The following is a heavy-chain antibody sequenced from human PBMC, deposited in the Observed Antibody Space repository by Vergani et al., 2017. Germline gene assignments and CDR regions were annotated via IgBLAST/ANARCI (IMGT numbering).Heavy chain of an antibody. CDR1: GYTFTSYD. CDR2: MNPNSGNT. CDR3: ARGTYSSGWYNYYYYGMDV. D-gene: IGHD6-19*01. V-gene: IGHV1-8*01. Sequence: QVQLVQSGAEVKKPGASVKVSCKASGYTFTSYDINWVRQATGQGLEWMGWMNPNSGNTGYAQKFQGRVTMTRNTSISTAYMELSSLRSEDTAVYYCARGTYSSGWYNYYYYGMDVWGQGTTVTVSS. J-gene: IGHJ6*02.